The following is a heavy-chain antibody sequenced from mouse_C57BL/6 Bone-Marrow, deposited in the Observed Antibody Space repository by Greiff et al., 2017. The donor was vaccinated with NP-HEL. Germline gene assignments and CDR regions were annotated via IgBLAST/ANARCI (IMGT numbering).Heavy chain of an antibody. CDR2: IDPENGDT. Sequence: VQLQQSGAELVRPGASVKLSCTASGFNIKDDYMHWVKQRPEQGLEWIGWIDPENGDTEYASKFQGKATITAGTSSNTDYLQLSSLKSEDTAVYYWTTPPYYYGSSSYAMDYWGQGTSVTVSS. CDR3: TTPPYYYGSSSYAMDY. V-gene: IGHV14-4*01. J-gene: IGHJ4*01. CDR1: GFNIKDDY. D-gene: IGHD1-1*01.